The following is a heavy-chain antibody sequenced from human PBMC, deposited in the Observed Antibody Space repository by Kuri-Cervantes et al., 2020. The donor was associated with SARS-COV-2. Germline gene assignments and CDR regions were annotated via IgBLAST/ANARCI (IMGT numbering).Heavy chain of an antibody. J-gene: IGHJ4*02. CDR1: GFTFSSYG. D-gene: IGHD4-11*01. V-gene: IGHV3-30*03. Sequence: GESLKISCAASGFTFSSYGMHWVRQAPGKGLEWVAVISYDGSNKYYVDSVKGRFTISRDNSKNTLYLQMNSLRAEDTAVYYCARERRAYPVRHFDYWGQGTLVTVSS. CDR2: ISYDGSNK. CDR3: ARERRAYPVRHFDY.